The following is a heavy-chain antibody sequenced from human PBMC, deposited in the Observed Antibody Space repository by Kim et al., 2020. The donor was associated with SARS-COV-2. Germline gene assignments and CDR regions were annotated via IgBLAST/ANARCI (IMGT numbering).Heavy chain of an antibody. J-gene: IGHJ4*02. D-gene: IGHD3-10*01. V-gene: IGHV4-39*01. CDR3: ARAWWFGERSYFDY. Sequence: NPSLKSRVTISVDTSKTQVSLKLSSVTAADTAVYYCARAWWFGERSYFDYWGQGTLVTVSS.